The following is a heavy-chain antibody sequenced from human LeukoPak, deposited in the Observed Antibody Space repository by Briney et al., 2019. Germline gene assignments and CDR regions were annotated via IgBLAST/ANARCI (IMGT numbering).Heavy chain of an antibody. J-gene: IGHJ4*02. CDR2: ISYDGSKK. CDR1: GFTFTSYG. CDR3: ARADY. V-gene: IGHV3-30*03. Sequence: PGGSLRLSCAASGFTFTSYGMHWVRQTPGKGLEWVAVISYDGSKKYYADSVRGRFTISRDNSKNTLYLQMNSLRGEDTAVYYCARADYWGQGTLVTVSS.